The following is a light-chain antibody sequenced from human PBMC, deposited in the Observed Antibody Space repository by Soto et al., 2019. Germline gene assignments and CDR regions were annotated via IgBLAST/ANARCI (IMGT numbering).Light chain of an antibody. Sequence: QSVLKQPPSVFAAPGQRVAISCTGRSSNIGAGYDVHWYQQLPGTAPKLLIYGNSNRPSGVPDRFSGSKSGTSASLAITGVQAEDVADYYAPTYDSRLSGSVFGTGTKVPV. CDR3: PTYDSRLSGSV. CDR1: SSNIGAGYD. CDR2: GNS. V-gene: IGLV1-40*01. J-gene: IGLJ1*01.